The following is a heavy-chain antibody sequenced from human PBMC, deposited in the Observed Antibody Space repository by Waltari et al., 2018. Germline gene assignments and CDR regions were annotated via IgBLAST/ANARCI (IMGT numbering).Heavy chain of an antibody. D-gene: IGHD3-22*01. Sequence: QLQLQESGSGLVKPSQTLSLTCTVSNVSITTGASSWTWIRQQPGKGLDWIGYIYQSGTTNYNPSLRSRVSISMDTSKNQFSLNLDSVTAADTAVYYCARGLYFDDRGSSFYFDFWGQGVLVTVSS. J-gene: IGHJ4*02. CDR3: ARGLYFDDRGSSFYFDF. V-gene: IGHV4-30-2*01. CDR2: IYQSGTT. CDR1: NVSITTGASS.